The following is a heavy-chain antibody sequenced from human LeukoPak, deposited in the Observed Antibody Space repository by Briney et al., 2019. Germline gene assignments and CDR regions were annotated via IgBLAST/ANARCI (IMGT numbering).Heavy chain of an antibody. Sequence: PGGSLRLSCAASRFTFSSYAMSWVRQAPGKGLEWVSAISGRGGSTYYADSVKGRFTISRDNSKNTLYLQMNSLRAEDTAVYYCAKDRDNTVLTPVGDYWGQGTLVTVSS. CDR2: ISGRGGST. V-gene: IGHV3-23*01. J-gene: IGHJ4*02. D-gene: IGHD4-23*01. CDR3: AKDRDNTVLTPVGDY. CDR1: RFTFSSYA.